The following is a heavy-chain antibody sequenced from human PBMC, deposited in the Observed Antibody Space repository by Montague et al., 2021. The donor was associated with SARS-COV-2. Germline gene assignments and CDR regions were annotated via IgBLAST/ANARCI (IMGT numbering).Heavy chain of an antibody. Sequence: SETLSLTCTVSGGSISSSSYYWGWIRQPPGKGLEWIGSIYYSGSTYYXPSLKSRVTISVDTSKNQSSLKLSSVTAADTAVYYCARDTRITMIVVVQGYGMDVWGQGTTVTVSS. CDR3: ARDTRITMIVVVQGYGMDV. D-gene: IGHD3-22*01. J-gene: IGHJ6*02. V-gene: IGHV4-39*07. CDR2: IYYSGST. CDR1: GGSISSSSYY.